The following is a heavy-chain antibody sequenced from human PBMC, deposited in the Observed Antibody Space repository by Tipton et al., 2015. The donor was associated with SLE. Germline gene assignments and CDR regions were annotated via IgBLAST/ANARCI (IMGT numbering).Heavy chain of an antibody. CDR1: GFTFSNYA. V-gene: IGHV3-23*01. D-gene: IGHD2-15*01. J-gene: IGHJ4*02. CDR3: AKSQGLTLLRGEDIDY. Sequence: SLRLSCVGSGFTFSNYAMTWVRQGPGKGLERVSVISSGDGATTFYADSVKGRFTISKDNSKNTLYLQMNSLRAEDTAVYYCAKSQGLTLLRGEDIDYWGQGTQATVSS. CDR2: ISSGDGATT.